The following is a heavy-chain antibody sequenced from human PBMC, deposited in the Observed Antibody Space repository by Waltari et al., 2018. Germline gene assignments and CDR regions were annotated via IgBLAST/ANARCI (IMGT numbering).Heavy chain of an antibody. V-gene: IGHV3-33*01. CDR2: IWSDGSKV. D-gene: IGHD6-25*01. Sequence: VQSGGGVVQPGKSLRLSCVGSGFNFNEYGLHWVRQAPGKGLEWVAVIWSDGSKVHYADSVQGRFVISRDNSKKTLYLQMNSLRGEDTAVYYCARERHDAFDIWGQGTMVTVSS. CDR3: ARERHDAFDI. CDR1: GFNFNEYG. J-gene: IGHJ3*02.